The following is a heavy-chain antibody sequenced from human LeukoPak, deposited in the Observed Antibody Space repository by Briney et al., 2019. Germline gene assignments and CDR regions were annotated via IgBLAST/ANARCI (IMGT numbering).Heavy chain of an antibody. CDR2: IYYSGRT. D-gene: IGHD6-19*01. CDR3: ARGYSSGWYDAFDI. CDR1: GGSISSSNYY. V-gene: IGHV4-39*07. Sequence: SETLSLTCTVSGGSISSSNYYWGWIRQPPGKGLEWIGSIYYSGRTYYNPSLRSRVTMSVDTPKNQFSLKLSSVTAADTAVYYCARGYSSGWYDAFDIWGQGTMVTVSS. J-gene: IGHJ3*02.